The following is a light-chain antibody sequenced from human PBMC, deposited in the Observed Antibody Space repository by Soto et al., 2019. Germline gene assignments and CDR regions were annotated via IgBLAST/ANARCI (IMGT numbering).Light chain of an antibody. J-gene: IGKJ1*01. Sequence: EIVLTQSPGTLSLSPGEGATLSCRASQSVRSTYLAWYQQKPGQPPRLLIYAASSRATGIPDRFSGSGSGTDFTLTISRLEPEDVAVYYCQQYSSSRWTFGQGTKVEIK. V-gene: IGKV3-20*01. CDR2: AAS. CDR3: QQYSSSRWT. CDR1: QSVRSTY.